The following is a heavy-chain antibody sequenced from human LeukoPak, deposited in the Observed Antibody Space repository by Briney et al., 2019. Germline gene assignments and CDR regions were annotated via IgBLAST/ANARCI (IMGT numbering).Heavy chain of an antibody. D-gene: IGHD2-2*01. CDR3: ARDKNSGECVSNSCYGVWPLDI. Sequence: ASVKASCKASGGTFSINAITWVRQAPRQGLEWMGGIIPMSETPKYTQKFQGRVTIATDESTNTAYMELSSLRSEDTAVYYCARDKNSGECVSNSCYGVWPLDIWGQGTMVTVSS. V-gene: IGHV1-69*05. J-gene: IGHJ3*02. CDR2: IIPMSETP. CDR1: GGTFSINA.